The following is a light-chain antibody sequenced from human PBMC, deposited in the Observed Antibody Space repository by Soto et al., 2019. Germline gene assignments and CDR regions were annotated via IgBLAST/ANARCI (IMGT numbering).Light chain of an antibody. CDR2: GVD. CDR3: SSYTSSNTHVI. J-gene: IGLJ2*01. CDR1: SSDVGGYDF. V-gene: IGLV2-14*01. Sequence: QSVLTQPASVSGSPGQSITISCSGSSSDVGGYDFVSWYQHHPGKAPKLMIYGVDNRPSGVSDRFSGSKSGNTASLTISGLQAEDEGDYYCSSYTSSNTHVIFGGGTQLTVL.